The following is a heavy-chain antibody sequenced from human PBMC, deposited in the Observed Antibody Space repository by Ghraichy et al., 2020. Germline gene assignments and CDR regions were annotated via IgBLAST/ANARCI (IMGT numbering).Heavy chain of an antibody. CDR2: IWYDGSNK. V-gene: IGHV3-33*01. D-gene: IGHD6-13*01. CDR3: ARAFSAGRDY. J-gene: IGHJ4*02. Sequence: GGSLRLSCAASGFTFSSYGMHWVRQAPGKGLEWVAIIWYDGSNKCYADSVKGRFTISRDNSKNALYLQMNSLRAEDTAVYYCARAFSAGRDYWGQGTLVTVSS. CDR1: GFTFSSYG.